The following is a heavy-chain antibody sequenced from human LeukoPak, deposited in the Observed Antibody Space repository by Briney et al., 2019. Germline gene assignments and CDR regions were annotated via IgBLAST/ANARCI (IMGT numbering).Heavy chain of an antibody. D-gene: IGHD1-26*01. J-gene: IGHJ4*02. CDR1: GYIFTSYD. V-gene: IGHV1-69*13. CDR2: IIPIFGTA. Sequence: GASVTVSCKASGYIFTSYDINWVRQAPGQGLEWMGGIIPIFGTANYAQKFQGRVTITADESTSTAYMELSSLRSEDTAVYYCARETGIVGATTVDYWGQGTLVTVSS. CDR3: ARETGIVGATTVDY.